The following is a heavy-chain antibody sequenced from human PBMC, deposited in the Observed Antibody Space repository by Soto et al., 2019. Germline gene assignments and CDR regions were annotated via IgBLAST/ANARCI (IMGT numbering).Heavy chain of an antibody. D-gene: IGHD2-2*01. Sequence: LSLTCAVYGGSFSGYYWSWIRQPPGKGLEWIGEINHSGSTNYNPSLKSRVTISVDTSKNQFSLKLSSVTAADTAVYYCARGARIVVVPAAIYYFDYWGQGTLVTVSS. CDR1: GGSFSGYY. V-gene: IGHV4-34*01. CDR2: INHSGST. J-gene: IGHJ4*02. CDR3: ARGARIVVVPAAIYYFDY.